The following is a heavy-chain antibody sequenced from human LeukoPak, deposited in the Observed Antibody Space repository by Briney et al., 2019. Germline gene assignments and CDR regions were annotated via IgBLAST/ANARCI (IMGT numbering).Heavy chain of an antibody. D-gene: IGHD2-2*01. CDR2: IYYSGST. J-gene: IGHJ1*01. Sequence: SWIRQPPGKGLEWIGYIYYSGSTYYNPSLKSRVTISVDTSKNQFSLKLSSVTAADTAVYYCARNVKEPAAEYFQHWGQGTLVTVSS. CDR3: ARNVKEPAAEYFQH. V-gene: IGHV4-30-4*08.